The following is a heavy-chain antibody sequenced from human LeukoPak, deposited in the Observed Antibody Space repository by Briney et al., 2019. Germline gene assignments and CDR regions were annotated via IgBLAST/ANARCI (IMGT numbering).Heavy chain of an antibody. V-gene: IGHV3-30*04. CDR1: GFTFSSYE. J-gene: IGHJ4*02. Sequence: GGSLRLSCAASGFTFSSYEMNWVRQAPGKGLEWVAVISYDGSNKYYADSVKGRFTISRDNSKNTLYLQMNSLRAEDTAVYYCARGAWRWEMATTQFDYWGQGTLVTVSS. CDR3: ARGAWRWEMATTQFDY. CDR2: ISYDGSNK. D-gene: IGHD5-24*01.